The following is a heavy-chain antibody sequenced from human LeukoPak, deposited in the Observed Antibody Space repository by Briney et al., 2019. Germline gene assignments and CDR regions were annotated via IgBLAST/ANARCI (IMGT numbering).Heavy chain of an antibody. CDR1: GGSISSSSYY. CDR3: ARAPEDYGGNSSGYFDL. CDR2: IYYSGST. V-gene: IGHV4-39*07. Sequence: SETLSLTCTVSGGSISSSSYYWGWIRQPPGKGLEWIGSIYYSGSTYYNPSLKSRVTISVDTSKNQFSLKLSSVTAADTAVYYCARAPEDYGGNSSGYFDLWGRGTLVTVSS. J-gene: IGHJ2*01. D-gene: IGHD4-23*01.